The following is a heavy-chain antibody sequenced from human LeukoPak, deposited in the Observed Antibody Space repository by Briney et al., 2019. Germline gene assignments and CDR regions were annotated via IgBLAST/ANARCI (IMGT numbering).Heavy chain of an antibody. D-gene: IGHD3-10*01. CDR3: AKDPGYYGSGSYFGN. J-gene: IGHJ4*02. CDR2: ISYGGSNK. CDR1: GFTFSSYG. V-gene: IGHV3-30*18. Sequence: GGSLRLSCAASGFTFSSYGMHWVRQAPGKGLEWVAVISYGGSNKYYADSVKGRFTISRDNSKNTLYLQMNSLRAEDTAVYYCAKDPGYYGSGSYFGNWGQGTLVTVSS.